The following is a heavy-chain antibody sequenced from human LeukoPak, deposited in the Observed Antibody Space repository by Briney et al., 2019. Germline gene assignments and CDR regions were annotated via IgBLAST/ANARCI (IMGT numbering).Heavy chain of an antibody. Sequence: GGSLRLSCAASGFTFSSNYMSWVRQAPGKGLEWVSVIYSGGSTYYSDSVTGRFTISRDNSKNTLYLQMNSLRAEDTAVYYCARDSGGYYYYYGMDVWGQGTTVTVSS. CDR1: GFTFSSNY. V-gene: IGHV3-53*01. J-gene: IGHJ6*02. D-gene: IGHD3-10*01. CDR2: IYSGGST. CDR3: ARDSGGYYYYYGMDV.